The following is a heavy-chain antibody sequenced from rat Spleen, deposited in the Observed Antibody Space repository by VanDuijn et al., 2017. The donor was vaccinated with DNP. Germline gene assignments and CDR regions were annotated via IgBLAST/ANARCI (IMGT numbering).Heavy chain of an antibody. V-gene: IGHV2-63*01. D-gene: IGHD4-1*01. CDR2: MRYNGDT. Sequence: VQLVESGGGLVQPGRSLKLSCETSGFTFSDYYMAWVRQPSGRGLEWMGRMRYNGDTSYNSALKSRLSISRDTSKNQVFLKMNSLQADDTGTYYCTRGGEYVGYWGQGVMVTVSS. CDR1: GFTFSDYY. J-gene: IGHJ2*01. CDR3: TRGGEYVGY.